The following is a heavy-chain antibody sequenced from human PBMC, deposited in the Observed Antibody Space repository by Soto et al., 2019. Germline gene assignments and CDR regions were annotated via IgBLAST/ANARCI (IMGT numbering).Heavy chain of an antibody. CDR1: GFTVSSNY. D-gene: IGHD3-22*01. V-gene: IGHV3-53*01. CDR2: IYSGGST. J-gene: IGHJ3*02. Sequence: GGSLRLSCAASGFTVSSNYMSWVRQAPGKGLEWVSVIYSGGSTYYADSVKGRFTISRDNSKNTLYLQMNSLRAEDTAVYYCARGPLGSGYAAFDIWGQGTMVTVSS. CDR3: ARGPLGSGYAAFDI.